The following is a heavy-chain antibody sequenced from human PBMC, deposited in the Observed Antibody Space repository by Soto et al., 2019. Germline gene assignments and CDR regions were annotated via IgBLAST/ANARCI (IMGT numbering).Heavy chain of an antibody. CDR1: GYSFIIYW. Sequence: GESLKISCNTSGYSFIIYWAAWVRQLPGKGLEWMGTFYPGDSTSTYSPSFQGQVTISVDTSITTAYLQLNSLKASDTAMYYCARIIGYCRNNDCSWTFDVWGQGTMVTVSS. D-gene: IGHD2-15*01. CDR3: ARIIGYCRNNDCSWTFDV. V-gene: IGHV5-51*01. CDR2: FYPGDSTS. J-gene: IGHJ3*01.